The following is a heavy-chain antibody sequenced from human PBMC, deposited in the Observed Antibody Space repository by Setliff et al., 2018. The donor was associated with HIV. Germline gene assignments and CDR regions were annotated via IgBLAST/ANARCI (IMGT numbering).Heavy chain of an antibody. Sequence: SETLSLTCTVSGGSISSGSYYWSWIRQPAGKGLEWIGRIYTSGSTNYNPSLKSRVTISVDTSKNQFSLKLSSVTAADTAVYYCAGVLFLRAVAGVNWFDPWGQGTLVTVSS. CDR3: AGVLFLRAVAGVNWFDP. CDR1: GGSISSGSYY. D-gene: IGHD6-19*01. CDR2: IYTSGST. J-gene: IGHJ5*02. V-gene: IGHV4-61*02.